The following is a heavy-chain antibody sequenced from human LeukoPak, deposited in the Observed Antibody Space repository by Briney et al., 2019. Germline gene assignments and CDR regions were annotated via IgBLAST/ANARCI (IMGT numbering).Heavy chain of an antibody. V-gene: IGHV4-34*01. CDR2: IYYSGST. Sequence: SETLSLTCAVYGGSFSGYYWSWIRQPPGKGLEWIGSIYYSGSTYYNPSLKSRVTISVDTSKNQFSLKLSSVTAADTAVYYCAPWGYYDSSGYIDYWGQGTLVTVSS. D-gene: IGHD3-22*01. CDR3: APWGYYDSSGYIDY. J-gene: IGHJ4*02. CDR1: GGSFSGYY.